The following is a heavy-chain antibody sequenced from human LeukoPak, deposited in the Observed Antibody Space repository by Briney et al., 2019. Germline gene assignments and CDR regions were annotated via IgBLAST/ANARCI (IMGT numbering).Heavy chain of an antibody. J-gene: IGHJ4*02. V-gene: IGHV5-51*01. CDR1: GYSFTSYW. CDR3: ARAQEGGENDY. D-gene: IGHD3-10*01. Sequence: GESLKISCKGSGYSFTSYWIGWVRQMPGKGLEWMGTIYPGDSDTRYSPSFQGQVTTSANKSISTAYLQWSSRKASDTAMYYCARAQEGGENDYWGQGTLVTVSS. CDR2: IYPGDSDT.